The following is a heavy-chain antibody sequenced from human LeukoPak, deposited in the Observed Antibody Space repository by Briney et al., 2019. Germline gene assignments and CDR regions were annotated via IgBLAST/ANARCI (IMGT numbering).Heavy chain of an antibody. CDR3: ARTGNDAFDI. J-gene: IGHJ3*02. CDR1: GGSISSYY. V-gene: IGHV4-59*08. Sequence: SETLSLTCTVSGGSISSYYWSWIRQPPGKGLEWIGYIYYSGSTNYSPSLKSRLTISLDTSKNQFSLRLSSVTAADTAVYYCARTGNDAFDIWGQGTMVTVSS. D-gene: IGHD7-27*01. CDR2: IYYSGST.